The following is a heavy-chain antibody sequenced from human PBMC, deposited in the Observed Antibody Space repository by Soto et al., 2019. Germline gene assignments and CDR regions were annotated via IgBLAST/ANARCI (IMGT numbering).Heavy chain of an antibody. D-gene: IGHD6-19*01. CDR2: IKQDGSEK. V-gene: IGHV3-7*01. CDR1: GFTFSSYW. J-gene: IGHJ4*02. Sequence: GGSLRLSCAASGFTFSSYWMSWVRQAPGKGLEWVANIKQDGSEKYYVDSVKGRFTISRDNAKNSLYLQMNSLRAEDTAVYYCARVASSGWYTGRAGRFFDYWGQGTLVTVSS. CDR3: ARVASSGWYTGRAGRFFDY.